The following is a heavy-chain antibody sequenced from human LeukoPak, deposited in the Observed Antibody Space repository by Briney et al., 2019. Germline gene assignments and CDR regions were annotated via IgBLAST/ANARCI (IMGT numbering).Heavy chain of an antibody. CDR1: GGSISSGSYY. CDR3: ARGGSGWNYYYYYMDV. V-gene: IGHV4-61*02. Sequence: SETLSLTCTISGGSISSGSYYWSWIRQPAGKGLEWIGRIYTSGSTNYNPSLKSRVTISVDTSKNQFSLKLSSVTAADTAVYYCARGGSGWNYYYYYMDVWGKGTTVTISS. J-gene: IGHJ6*03. D-gene: IGHD6-19*01. CDR2: IYTSGST.